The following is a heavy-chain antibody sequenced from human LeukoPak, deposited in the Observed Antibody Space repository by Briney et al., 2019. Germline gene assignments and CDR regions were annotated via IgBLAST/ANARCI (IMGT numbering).Heavy chain of an antibody. D-gene: IGHD3-9*01. J-gene: IGHJ4*02. CDR2: INPIGGIT. CDR1: GGTFSSYA. Sequence: ASVKVSCKASGGTFSSYAISWVRQAPGQGLEWMGIINPIGGITNSAQKFQGRVTMTSDTSTSTVYMELSSLRSEDTAVYYCARGTTTIFWLRQNYFDYWGQGTLVAVSS. CDR3: ARGTTTIFWLRQNYFDY. V-gene: IGHV1-46*01.